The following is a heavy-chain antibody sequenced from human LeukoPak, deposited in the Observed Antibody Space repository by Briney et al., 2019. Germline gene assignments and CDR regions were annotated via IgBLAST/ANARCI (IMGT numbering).Heavy chain of an antibody. CDR3: ARGGASIVVGMN. Sequence: PSETLSLTCTVSGGSISSYYWSWIRQPPGKGLEWIGYIYYSGSTNYKPSLKSRVTISVDTSKNQFSLKLSSVTAADTAVYYCARGGASIVVGMNWGQGTLVTVSS. D-gene: IGHD2-15*01. V-gene: IGHV4-59*01. CDR1: GGSISSYY. J-gene: IGHJ4*02. CDR2: IYYSGST.